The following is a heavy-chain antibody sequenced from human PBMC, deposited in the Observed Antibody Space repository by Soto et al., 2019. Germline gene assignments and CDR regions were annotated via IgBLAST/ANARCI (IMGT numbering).Heavy chain of an antibody. CDR2: IYYSGST. V-gene: IGHV4-31*03. J-gene: IGHJ4*02. Sequence: TLSLTCTVSGGSIVSGGYYWICMRQHPGKGLEWIGYIYYSGSTYYNPSLKSRVTISVDTSKNQFSLKLSSVTAADTAVYYCARAGYSNYLFDYWGQGTLVTVSS. D-gene: IGHD4-4*01. CDR1: GGSIVSGGYY. CDR3: ARAGYSNYLFDY.